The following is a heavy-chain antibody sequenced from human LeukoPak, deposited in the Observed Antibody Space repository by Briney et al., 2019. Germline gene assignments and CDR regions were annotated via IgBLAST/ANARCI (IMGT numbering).Heavy chain of an antibody. CDR3: AKTIDGYWPQFDV. CDR1: GFPFSDHN. J-gene: IGHJ4*02. CDR2: ISFEGSKI. D-gene: IGHD5-24*01. Sequence: GGSLRLSCAASGFPFSDHNIHWVRRAPGKGLEWVAFISFEGSKIDYADSVKGRFTISRDNTQNTVSLQMNSLRSDDTAMYYCAKTIDGYWPQFDVWGQGTLVTVSS. V-gene: IGHV3-30*02.